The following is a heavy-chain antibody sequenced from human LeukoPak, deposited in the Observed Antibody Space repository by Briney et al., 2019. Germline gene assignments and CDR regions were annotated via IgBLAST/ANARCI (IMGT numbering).Heavy chain of an antibody. CDR1: GFTFSTSA. CDR3: ARGPRAAADDY. J-gene: IGHJ4*02. CDR2: IIVGSGAT. D-gene: IGHD6-13*01. Sequence: GASVKVSCKASGFTFSTSAVQWVRQARGQRLEWIGWIIVGSGATNYAQSLQGRFTITRDTSASTAYMELSSLTSEDTAVYYCARGPRAAADDYWGQGTLVTVSS. V-gene: IGHV1-58*01.